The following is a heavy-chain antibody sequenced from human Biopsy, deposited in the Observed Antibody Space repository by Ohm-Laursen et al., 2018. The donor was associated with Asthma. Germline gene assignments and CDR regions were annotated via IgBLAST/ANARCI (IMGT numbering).Heavy chain of an antibody. V-gene: IGHV3-23*01. CDR2: VHAGGSLT. CDR1: GYTFSDYG. D-gene: IGHD6-19*01. J-gene: IGHJ4*02. Sequence: SLRLSCAASGYTFSDYGMSWVRQAPGKGLEWVSSVHAGGSLTYYADSVRGRFTISRDNSKNTVTLQMDSLRAEDTAVYYCARGDSSGWSHYYFDYWGQGTLVTVSS. CDR3: ARGDSSGWSHYYFDY.